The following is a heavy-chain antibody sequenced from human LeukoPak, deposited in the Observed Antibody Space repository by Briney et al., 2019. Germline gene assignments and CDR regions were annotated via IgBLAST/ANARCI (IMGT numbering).Heavy chain of an antibody. J-gene: IGHJ4*02. Sequence: KTSETLSLTCTVSGGSISSSSYYWGWIRQPPGKGLEWIGSIYYSGTTYYNPSLKSLFTIPVDTSKNQFSLKLSSVTAADTAVYYCARLQYYYDSRGYLSYYLDYWGQGTPVTVSS. CDR2: IYYSGTT. V-gene: IGHV4-39*01. D-gene: IGHD3-22*01. CDR3: ARLQYYYDSRGYLSYYLDY. CDR1: GGSISSSSYY.